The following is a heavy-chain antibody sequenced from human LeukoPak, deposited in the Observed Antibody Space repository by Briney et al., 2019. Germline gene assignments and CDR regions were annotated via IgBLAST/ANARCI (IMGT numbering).Heavy chain of an antibody. V-gene: IGHV4-34*01. D-gene: IGHD5-24*01. CDR2: INHSGST. CDR3: ARGKGRMAAKNCFDP. J-gene: IGHJ5*02. CDR1: GVSFSGYY. Sequence: SETLSLTCAVYGVSFSGYYSRCIPHPPGKGLECIGEINHSGSTNYNPSLKSRVTISVDTSKNQFSLKLSSVTAADTAVYYCARGKGRMAAKNCFDPWGQGTLVTVSS.